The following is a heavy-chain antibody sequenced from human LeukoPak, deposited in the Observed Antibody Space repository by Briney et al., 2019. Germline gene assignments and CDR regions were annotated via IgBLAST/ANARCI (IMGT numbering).Heavy chain of an antibody. V-gene: IGHV3-21*01. CDR1: GFTFSSYS. D-gene: IGHD3-3*01. Sequence: PGGSLRLSCAASGFTFSSYSMNWVRQAPGKGLEWVSSISSSSSYIYYADSVKGRFTISRDNAKNSLYLQMNSLRAEDTAVYYCARESGYDFWSGYPLDYWGQGTLVTVSP. CDR3: ARESGYDFWSGYPLDY. J-gene: IGHJ4*02. CDR2: ISSSSSYI.